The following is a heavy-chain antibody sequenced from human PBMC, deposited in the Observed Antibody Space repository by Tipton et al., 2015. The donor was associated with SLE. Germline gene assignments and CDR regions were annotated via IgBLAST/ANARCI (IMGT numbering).Heavy chain of an antibody. CDR2: VYYGTRR. Sequence: GSLRLSCVPSDFTFRSSSMAWVRRAPGRGLEWVSSVYYGTRRYSRDSVRGRFTISRDDSKNTVDLQMDSLTTDDTGIYYCAKGGAGGIYFDSWGPGTQVTVSP. J-gene: IGHJ4*02. D-gene: IGHD1-1*01. CDR1: DFTFRSSS. CDR3: AKGGAGGIYFDS. V-gene: IGHV3-23*03.